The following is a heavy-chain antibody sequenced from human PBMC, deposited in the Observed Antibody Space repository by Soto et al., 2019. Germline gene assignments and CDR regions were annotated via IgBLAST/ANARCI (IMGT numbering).Heavy chain of an antibody. J-gene: IGHJ4*02. CDR2: IYPGDSDT. V-gene: IGHV5-51*01. CDR3: ARRGVHEFFDY. CDR1: GYSFTSYW. Sequence: GESLKISCKGSGYSFTSYWIAWVRQMPEKGLEWMGIIYPGDSDTRYSPSFQGQVTISADESINTAYLQWSSLKASDTAIYYCARRGVHEFFDYWGQGTLVTVSS. D-gene: IGHD2-8*01.